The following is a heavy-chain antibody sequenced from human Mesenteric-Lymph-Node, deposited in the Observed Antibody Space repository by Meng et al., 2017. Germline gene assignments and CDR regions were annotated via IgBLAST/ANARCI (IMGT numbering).Heavy chain of an antibody. D-gene: IGHD3-22*01. CDR1: GYTFTSYG. CDR2: ISAYNGNT. V-gene: IGHV1-18*01. J-gene: IGHJ3*01. Sequence: ASVKVSCKASGYTFTSYGISWVRQAPGQGLEWMGWISAYNGNTNYAQKLQGRVTMTTDTSTSKAYMELRSLRSDDTAVYYCATYSSGYSGRAFDVWGQGTMVTVSS. CDR3: ATYSSGYSGRAFDV.